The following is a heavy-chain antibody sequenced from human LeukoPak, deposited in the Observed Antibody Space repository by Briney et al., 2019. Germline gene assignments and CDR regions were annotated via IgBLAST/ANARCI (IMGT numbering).Heavy chain of an antibody. CDR2: ISSSSSYI. Sequence: KSGGSLRLSCAASGFTFSSYAMSWVRQAPGKGLEWVSSISSSSSYIYYADSVKGRFTISRDNAKNSLYLQMNSLRAEDTAVYYCARDGEGDRSFDYWGQGTLVTVSS. J-gene: IGHJ4*02. CDR3: ARDGEGDRSFDY. D-gene: IGHD3-16*01. V-gene: IGHV3-21*01. CDR1: GFTFSSYA.